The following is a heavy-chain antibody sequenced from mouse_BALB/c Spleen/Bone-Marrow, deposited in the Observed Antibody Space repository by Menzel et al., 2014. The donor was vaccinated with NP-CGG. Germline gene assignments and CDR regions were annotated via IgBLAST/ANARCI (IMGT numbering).Heavy chain of an antibody. Sequence: QVHVKQSGAEVMRPGSSVNISCKASGYAFSNYGMNWVKQRPGQGLEWIGQIHPGDGDTNYNGKFKGRVTLTADKSSSTAYMQLSSLTSEDSAVYFCASVYDYGRGYAMDYWGQGTSVTVSS. CDR1: GYAFSNYG. V-gene: IGHV1-80*01. CDR3: ASVYDYGRGYAMDY. J-gene: IGHJ4*01. CDR2: IHPGDGDT. D-gene: IGHD2-4*01.